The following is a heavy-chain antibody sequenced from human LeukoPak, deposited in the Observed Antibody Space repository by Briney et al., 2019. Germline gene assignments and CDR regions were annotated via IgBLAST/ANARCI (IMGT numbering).Heavy chain of an antibody. J-gene: IGHJ3*01. Sequence: GGSLRLSCAASGFTFSNFLMNWVRQAPGKGLEWVANIKQDGSEKYYVDSVKGRFTISRDNAKNSLYLQMNSLRAEDTALYYCARGGLVRGSRNSLIGFDVWGQGIMVTVSS. CDR1: GFTFSNFL. V-gene: IGHV3-7*01. CDR3: ARGGLVRGSRNSLIGFDV. D-gene: IGHD3-10*01. CDR2: IKQDGSEK.